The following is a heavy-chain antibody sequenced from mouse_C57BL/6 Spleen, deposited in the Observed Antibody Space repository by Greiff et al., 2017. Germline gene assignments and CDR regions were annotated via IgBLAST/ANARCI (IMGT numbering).Heavy chain of an antibody. V-gene: IGHV1-19*01. CDR2: INPYNGGT. J-gene: IGHJ4*01. CDR3: ASDGYSYAMDY. D-gene: IGHD2-3*01. CDR1: GYTFTDYY. Sequence: EVQLQQSGPVLVKPGASVKMSCKASGYTFTDYYMNWVKQSHGKSLEWIGVINPYNGGTSYNQKFKGKATLTVDKSSSTAYMELHSLTSEDSAVYYCASDGYSYAMDYWGQGTSVTVSS.